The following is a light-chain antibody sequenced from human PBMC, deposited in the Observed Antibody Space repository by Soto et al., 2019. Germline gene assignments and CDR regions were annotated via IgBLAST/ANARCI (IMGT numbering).Light chain of an antibody. J-gene: IGKJ4*01. CDR1: QSVSSN. CDR2: SAS. Sequence: EIVMTQSPATLSVSPGERATLSCRASQSVSSNLAWYQQKPGQAPRLLIYSASTRATGIPARFSGSGSGTEFTLTISSLQSEDFGVYYCQQYNDWPSLTFGGGTQVEIK. V-gene: IGKV3-15*01. CDR3: QQYNDWPSLT.